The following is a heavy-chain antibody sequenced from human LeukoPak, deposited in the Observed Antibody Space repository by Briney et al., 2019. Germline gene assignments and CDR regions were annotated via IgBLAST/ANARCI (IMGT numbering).Heavy chain of an antibody. J-gene: IGHJ4*02. CDR3: AKADYGDYVDY. V-gene: IGHV3-9*01. CDR2: ISWNSGSI. D-gene: IGHD4-17*01. CDR1: GFTFDDYA. Sequence: GGSLRLSCAASGFTFDDYAMHWVRQAPGKGLEWVSGISWNSGSIGYADSVKGRFTIYRDNAKNSLYLQMNSLRAEDTALYYCAKADYGDYVDYWGQGTLVTVSS.